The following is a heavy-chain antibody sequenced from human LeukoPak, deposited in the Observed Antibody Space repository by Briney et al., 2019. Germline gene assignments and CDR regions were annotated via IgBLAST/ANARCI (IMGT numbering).Heavy chain of an antibody. CDR3: ARYGFSTVWQGGWHAFDI. CDR2: INLTTGDT. J-gene: IGHJ3*02. V-gene: IGHV1-46*01. Sequence: GASVKVSCKASGYTFTSYYMHWVRQAPGQGLEWMGIINLTTGDTTYAQKFQGRLTMIRDMSTRTVYMELSSLTSEDTAVFYCARYGFSTVWQGGWHAFDIWGQGTVVTVSS. D-gene: IGHD6-13*01. CDR1: GYTFTSYY.